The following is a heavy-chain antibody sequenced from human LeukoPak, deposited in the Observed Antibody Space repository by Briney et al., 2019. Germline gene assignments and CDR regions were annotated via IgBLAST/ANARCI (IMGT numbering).Heavy chain of an antibody. CDR1: GGSISSYY. J-gene: IGHJ5*02. V-gene: IGHV4-59*01. D-gene: IGHD3-22*01. Sequence: SETLSLTCTVSGGSISSYYWSWIRQPPGKGLEWIGYIYYSGSTNYNPSLKSRVTISVDTSKNQFSLKLSSVTAADTAVYYCARGNPSYYDSSGYYYGPNWFDPWGQGTLVTVSS. CDR2: IYYSGST. CDR3: ARGNPSYYDSSGYYYGPNWFDP.